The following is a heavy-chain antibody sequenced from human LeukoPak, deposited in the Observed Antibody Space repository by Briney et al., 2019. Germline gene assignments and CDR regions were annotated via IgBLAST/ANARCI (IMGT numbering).Heavy chain of an antibody. CDR3: AQGRGYGNGWYFDL. J-gene: IGHJ2*01. CDR1: GGSISSSSYY. Sequence: SQTLSLTCTVSGGSISSSSYYWGWIRQPPGKGLEWIGNIFYGGTTQYNPSVKSRVAISVDTSKNHFSLKLSSVTAADTAVYHCAQGRGYGNGWYFDLWGHGTLVTVSS. D-gene: IGHD6-25*01. CDR2: IFYGGTT. V-gene: IGHV4-39*02.